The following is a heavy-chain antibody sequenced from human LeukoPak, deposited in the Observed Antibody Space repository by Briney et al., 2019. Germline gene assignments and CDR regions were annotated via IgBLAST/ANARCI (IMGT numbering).Heavy chain of an antibody. J-gene: IGHJ5*02. V-gene: IGHV1-69*05. CDR3: TADPYYDASGPPRWFDP. D-gene: IGHD3-22*01. CDR2: IIPIFGTA. Sequence: GASVKVSCKASGGTFSSYAISWVRQAPGQGLEWMGGIIPIFGTANYAQKFQERVTITRDMSTSTAYMELSSLRSEDTAVYFCTADPYYDASGPPRWFDPWGQGTLVTVSS. CDR1: GGTFSSYA.